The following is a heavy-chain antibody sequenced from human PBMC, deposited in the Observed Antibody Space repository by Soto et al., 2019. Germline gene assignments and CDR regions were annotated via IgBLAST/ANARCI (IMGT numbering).Heavy chain of an antibody. CDR3: ARGGIHLGMFDY. Sequence: PSETLSLTCAVSSGSISSSNWWSWVRQPPGKGLEWIGDIYHSGSTNYNPSLKSRVTISVDTSKNQFSVKLTSVTAADTAVYYCARGGIHLGMFDYWGQGALVTVSS. V-gene: IGHV4-4*02. CDR1: SGSISSSNW. J-gene: IGHJ4*02. CDR2: IYHSGST. D-gene: IGHD5-18*01.